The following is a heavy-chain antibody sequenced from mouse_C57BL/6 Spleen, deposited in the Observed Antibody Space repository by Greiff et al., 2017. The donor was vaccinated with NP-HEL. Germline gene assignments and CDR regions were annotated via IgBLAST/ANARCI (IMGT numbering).Heavy chain of an antibody. D-gene: IGHD2-1*01. J-gene: IGHJ1*03. CDR3: ARKGNYWYFDV. V-gene: IGHV5-6*01. Sequence: EVQLVESGGDLVKPGGSLKLSCAASGFTFSSYGMSWVRQTPDHRLEWVATISSGGSFTYYPDSVKGRFTISRDNAKNTLYLQMSSLKSEDTAMDYCARKGNYWYFDVWGTGTTVTVSS. CDR1: GFTFSSYG. CDR2: ISSGGSFT.